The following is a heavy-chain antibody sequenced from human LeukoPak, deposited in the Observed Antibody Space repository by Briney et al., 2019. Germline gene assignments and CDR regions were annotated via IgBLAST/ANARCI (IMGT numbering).Heavy chain of an antibody. CDR2: ISLSGLT. D-gene: IGHD2-15*01. Sequence: SETLSLTCAVYGGSFSGHYSSWVRQPPRQGLEWIGEISLSGLTNYNPSLKSRVTVSLDKSKNHLSLNLTSVTAADAAVYYCSGENGACSPFGYWGQGTLVTVPS. V-gene: IGHV4-34*01. CDR3: SGENGACSPFGY. J-gene: IGHJ4*02. CDR1: GGSFSGHY.